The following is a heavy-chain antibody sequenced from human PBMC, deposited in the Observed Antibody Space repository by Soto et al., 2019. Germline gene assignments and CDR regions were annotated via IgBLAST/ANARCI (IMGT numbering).Heavy chain of an antibody. D-gene: IGHD3-10*01. CDR3: TRRDYYGSGSYIYYYGMDV. V-gene: IGHV3-74*01. Sequence: EVQLVESGGGLVQPGGSLRLSCAASGFTFSSYWMHWVRQAPGKGLVWVSRISNDGSSTSYADSVKGRFTISRDNAKNTLYLQMNSLRAEDTDVYYCTRRDYYGSGSYIYYYGMDVWGQGTTVTVSS. J-gene: IGHJ6*02. CDR2: ISNDGSST. CDR1: GFTFSSYW.